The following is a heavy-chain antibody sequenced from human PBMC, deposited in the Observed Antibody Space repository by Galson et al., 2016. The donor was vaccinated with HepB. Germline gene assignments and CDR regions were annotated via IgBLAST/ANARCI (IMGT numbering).Heavy chain of an antibody. CDR2: MYYSGNA. V-gene: IGHV4-31*03. D-gene: IGHD3-22*01. CDR3: SRSNYHDTSRAFDI. Sequence: TLSLTCTVSGGSISSLGHYWTWIRQNPEKGLQWIGYMYYSGNAHYNPSLKSRVIISIDTSKNQFSLKLSSVTAADTAVYFFSRSNYHDTSRAFDIWGQGTVITVSS. J-gene: IGHJ3*02. CDR1: GGSISSLGHY.